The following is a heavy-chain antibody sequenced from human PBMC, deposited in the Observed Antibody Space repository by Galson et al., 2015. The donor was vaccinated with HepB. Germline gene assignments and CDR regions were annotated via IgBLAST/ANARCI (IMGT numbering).Heavy chain of an antibody. CDR3: ARDIPYCYFDL. CDR2: IDGDNT. Sequence: SLRLSCAASGFTFSTYAMTWVRQAPGKGLEWVSSIDGDNTYYADSVKGRFTISRDNSKNTLYLQMNSLRADDTAVYYCARDIPYCYFDLWGRGSLVTVSS. V-gene: IGHV3-23*01. CDR1: GFTFSTYA. J-gene: IGHJ2*01.